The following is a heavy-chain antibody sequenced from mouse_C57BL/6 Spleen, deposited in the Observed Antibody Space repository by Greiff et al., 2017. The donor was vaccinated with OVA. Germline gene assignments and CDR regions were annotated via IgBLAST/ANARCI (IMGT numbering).Heavy chain of an antibody. CDR2: ISDGGSYT. Sequence: EVQLQESGGGLVKPGGSLKLSCAASGFTFSSYAMSWVRQTPEKRLEWVATISDGGSYTYYPDNVKGRFTISRDNAKNNLYLQMSHLKSEDTAMYCCTGNFYDYEACFAYWGQGTLVTVSA. J-gene: IGHJ3*01. D-gene: IGHD2-4*01. V-gene: IGHV5-4*01. CDR1: GFTFSSYA. CDR3: TGNFYDYEACFAY.